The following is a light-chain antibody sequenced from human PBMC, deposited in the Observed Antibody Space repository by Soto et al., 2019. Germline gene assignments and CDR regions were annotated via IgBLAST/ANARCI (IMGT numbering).Light chain of an antibody. V-gene: IGKV1-39*01. J-gene: IGKJ4*02. CDR2: AVS. Sequence: DIQMTQSPSSLSASVGDRVTITCRASESVKTYLTWYQQKPGKAPKALIYAVSSLQRGVPSRFSASGSGTAFTFTVSDLQPGDFATYYCQHSFSPPLPFGGGPTVEI. CDR3: QHSFSPPLP. CDR1: ESVKTY.